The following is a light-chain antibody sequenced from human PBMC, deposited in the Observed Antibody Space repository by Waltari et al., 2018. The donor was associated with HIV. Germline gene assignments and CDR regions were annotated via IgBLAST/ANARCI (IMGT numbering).Light chain of an antibody. CDR3: QVWDSSSDHVV. CDR1: NIGSKS. V-gene: IGLV3-21*04. Sequence: SYVLTQPPSVSVAPGKTARITCGGNNIGSKSVHWYQQKPGQAPVLFIYYDSDRPSGIPERFSGSKSGNTATLTISRVGAGDEADYYCQVWDSSSDHVVFGGGTKLTVL. J-gene: IGLJ2*01. CDR2: YDS.